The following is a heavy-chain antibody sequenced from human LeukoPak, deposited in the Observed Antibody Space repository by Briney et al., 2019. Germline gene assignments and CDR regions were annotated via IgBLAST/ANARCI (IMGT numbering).Heavy chain of an antibody. Sequence: SVKVSCKASGYTFTSYGISWVRQAPGQGLEWMGGIIPIFGTANYAQKFQGRVTITADESTSTAYMELSSLRSEDTAVYYCARDSPKRDWFDPWGQGTLVTVSS. CDR2: IIPIFGTA. CDR3: ARDSPKRDWFDP. V-gene: IGHV1-69*13. J-gene: IGHJ5*02. CDR1: GYTFTSYG.